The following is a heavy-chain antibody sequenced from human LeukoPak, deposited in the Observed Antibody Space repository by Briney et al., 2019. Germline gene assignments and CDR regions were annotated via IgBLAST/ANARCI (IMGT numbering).Heavy chain of an antibody. J-gene: IGHJ4*02. CDR2: ITIGATDT. CDR3: AKSRAADTTLLFDY. V-gene: IGHV3-23*01. CDR1: GFTFSSYA. Sequence: GGSLRLSCAASGFTFSSYAMNWVRQAPGKGLEWVSAITIGATDTFYLDSVKGRFTISRDNSKNTLYLQMSSLRAEDTAIYYCAKSRAADTTLLFDYWGQGTLVTVSS. D-gene: IGHD6-13*01.